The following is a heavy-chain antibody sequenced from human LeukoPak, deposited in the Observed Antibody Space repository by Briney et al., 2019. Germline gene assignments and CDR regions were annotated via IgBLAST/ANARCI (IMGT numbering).Heavy chain of an antibody. J-gene: IGHJ3*02. D-gene: IGHD6-19*01. CDR1: GYTLTELS. CDR3: ARALAKYSSGWYGADAFDI. Sequence: ASVKVSCKVSGYTLTELSMHWVRQAPGKGLEWMGGFDPEDGETIYAQKFQGRVTMTEDTSTDTAYMELSSLRSEDTAVYYCARALAKYSSGWYGADAFDIWGQGTMVTVSS. V-gene: IGHV1-24*01. CDR2: FDPEDGET.